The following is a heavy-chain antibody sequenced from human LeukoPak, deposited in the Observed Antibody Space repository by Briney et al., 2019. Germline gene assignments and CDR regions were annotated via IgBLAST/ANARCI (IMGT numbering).Heavy chain of an antibody. CDR3: ARRRGYSYGGVDY. D-gene: IGHD5-18*01. J-gene: IGHJ4*02. CDR2: INHSGST. Sequence: SETLSLTCAVYGGSFNGYYWNWIRQPPGKGLEWIGEINHSGSTNYNPSLKSRVTISVDTSKNQFSLNLSSVTAADTAVYYCARRRGYSYGGVDYWGQGTLVTVSS. CDR1: GGSFNGYY. V-gene: IGHV4-34*01.